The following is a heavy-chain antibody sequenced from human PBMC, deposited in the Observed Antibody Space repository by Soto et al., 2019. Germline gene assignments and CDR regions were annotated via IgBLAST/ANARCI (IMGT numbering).Heavy chain of an antibody. D-gene: IGHD3-10*01. V-gene: IGHV3-11*06. CDR1: GFTFSDYY. Sequence: QVQLVESGGGLVKPGGSLRLSCAASGFTFSDYYMSWIRQPPGKGLEWVSYISSSSSYTNYADSVKGRFTISRDNAKNSLYLQMNSLRAEDTAVYYCARGSPGGSGSYQAFDIWGQGTMVTVSS. J-gene: IGHJ3*02. CDR2: ISSSSSYT. CDR3: ARGSPGGSGSYQAFDI.